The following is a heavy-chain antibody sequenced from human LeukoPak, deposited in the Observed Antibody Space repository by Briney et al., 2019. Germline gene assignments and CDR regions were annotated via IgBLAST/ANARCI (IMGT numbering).Heavy chain of an antibody. CDR1: GGTFSSYA. CDR3: ARDRKSGYSYGYRYNWFDP. D-gene: IGHD5-18*01. V-gene: IGHV1-69*13. Sequence: ASVKVSCKASGGTFSSYAISWVRQAPGQGLEWMGGIIPIFGTANYAQRFQGRVTITADESTSTAYMELSSLRSEDTAVYYCARDRKSGYSYGYRYNWFDPWGQGTLVTVSS. J-gene: IGHJ5*02. CDR2: IIPIFGTA.